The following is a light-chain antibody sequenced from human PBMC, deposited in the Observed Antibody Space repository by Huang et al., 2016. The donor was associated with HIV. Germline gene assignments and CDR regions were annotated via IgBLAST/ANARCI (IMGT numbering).Light chain of an antibody. V-gene: IGKV3D-15*01. CDR1: QSVSIN. CDR3: QQYNYWPPWT. Sequence: EIVMTQSPATLSVSPGERATLSCRTSQSVSINLAWYQQKPGPAPRLLIYGASTRATGIPARFSGSGSGTEFTLTISSLQSEDFAVYYCQQYNYWPPWTFGQGTKVEIK. CDR2: GAS. J-gene: IGKJ1*01.